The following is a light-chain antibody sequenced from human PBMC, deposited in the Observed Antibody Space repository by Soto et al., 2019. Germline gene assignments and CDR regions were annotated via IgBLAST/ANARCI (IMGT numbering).Light chain of an antibody. CDR2: KVS. CDR3: QQYYSYRT. Sequence: DIQMTQSPSTLSASVGDRVTITCRASQRISTWLAWYQQKPGKAPKLLIYKVSTLESGVPSRFSGSGAGTEFTLTISSLQPDDFASYCCQQYYSYRTFGQGTKVEIK. J-gene: IGKJ1*01. V-gene: IGKV1-5*03. CDR1: QRISTW.